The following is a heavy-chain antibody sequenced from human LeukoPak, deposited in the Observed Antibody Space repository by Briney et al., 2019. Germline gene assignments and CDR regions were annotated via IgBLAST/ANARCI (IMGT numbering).Heavy chain of an antibody. Sequence: SETLSLTCSVSGGSISSYYWSWIRQPPGKGLEWIGYIYYSGSTNYNPSLKSRVTISVVTSKNQFSLKLSSVTAADTAVYYCARARIYYYYMDVWGKGTTVTVSS. D-gene: IGHD1-14*01. CDR1: GGSISSYY. CDR2: IYYSGST. CDR3: ARARIYYYYMDV. V-gene: IGHV4-59*01. J-gene: IGHJ6*03.